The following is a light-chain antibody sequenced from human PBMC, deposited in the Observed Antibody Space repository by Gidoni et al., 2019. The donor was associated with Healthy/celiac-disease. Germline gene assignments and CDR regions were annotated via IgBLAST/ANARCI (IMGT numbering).Light chain of an antibody. J-gene: IGLJ2*01. Sequence: QSVLTQPPSVSGAPGQRVTISCTGSSSNIGACYDVHWYQQLPVTAPKLLIYGNSNRPSGVPDRFSGSKSGTAASLATTGLQAEDEADYYCQSYDSSLSAVVFGGGTKLTVL. CDR2: GNS. CDR3: QSYDSSLSAVV. V-gene: IGLV1-40*01. CDR1: SSNIGACYD.